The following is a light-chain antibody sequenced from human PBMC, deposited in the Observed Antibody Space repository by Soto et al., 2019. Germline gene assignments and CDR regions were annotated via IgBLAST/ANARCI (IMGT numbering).Light chain of an antibody. V-gene: IGKV3-11*01. CDR2: GAS. CDR3: QQRSNWPPIFT. Sequence: EIVLTQSQPTLSLSPGERATLSCRASQTVSNYLAWYQQKPGQAPRLLIYGASNRATGVPARFSGSGSGTDFTLSITSLEPEDFAVYYCQQRSNWPPIFTFGPGTKVDVK. J-gene: IGKJ3*01. CDR1: QTVSNY.